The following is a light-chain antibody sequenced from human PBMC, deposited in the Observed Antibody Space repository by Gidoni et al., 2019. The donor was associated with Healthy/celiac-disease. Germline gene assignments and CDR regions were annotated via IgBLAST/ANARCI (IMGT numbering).Light chain of an antibody. CDR1: QSSSSW. CDR3: QQYNSYSPYT. CDR2: KAS. V-gene: IGKV1-5*03. J-gene: IGKJ2*01. Sequence: DIQITKSPSTLSASVGDRVTITCRASQSSSSWLAWYQQKPGKAPKLLINKASSLESGVPSRCSGSGSGTEFTLTISSLQPDDFATYYCQQYNSYSPYTFGQGTKLEIK.